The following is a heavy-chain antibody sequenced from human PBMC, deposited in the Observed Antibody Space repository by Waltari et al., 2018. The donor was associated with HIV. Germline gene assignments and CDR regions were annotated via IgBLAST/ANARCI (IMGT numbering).Heavy chain of an antibody. J-gene: IGHJ4*02. CDR1: GLPFDDYA. CDR3: AKGPTLTSPPTYFNY. Sequence: EVHLVESGGGLVQHGRSLRLSCAASGLPFDDYAIHWVRQTPGKGLDGVSGISWNSGSIGYADSVKGRFTISRDNAKNSLFLQMNSLRPEDTAFYYCAKGPTLTSPPTYFNYWGQGTLVTVSS. CDR2: ISWNSGSI. D-gene: IGHD2-2*01. V-gene: IGHV3-9*01.